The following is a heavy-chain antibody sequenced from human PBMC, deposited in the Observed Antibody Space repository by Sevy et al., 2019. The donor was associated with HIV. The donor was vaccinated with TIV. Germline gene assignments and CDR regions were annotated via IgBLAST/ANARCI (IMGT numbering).Heavy chain of an antibody. V-gene: IGHV3-30*04. J-gene: IGHJ6*02. CDR2: ISYDGSNK. CDR1: GFTFSSYA. CDR3: ARARIVVVPAAILGYYYYGMDV. Sequence: GGSLRLSCAASGFTFSSYAMHWVRQAPGKGLEGVAVISYDGSNKYYADSVKGRFTISRDNSKNTLYLQMNSLRAEDTAVYYCARARIVVVPAAILGYYYYGMDVWGQGTTVTVSS. D-gene: IGHD2-2*02.